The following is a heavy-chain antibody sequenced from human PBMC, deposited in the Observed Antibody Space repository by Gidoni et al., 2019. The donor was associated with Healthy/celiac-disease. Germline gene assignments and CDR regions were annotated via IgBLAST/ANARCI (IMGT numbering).Heavy chain of an antibody. CDR3: ANIAPPILTGGWFDP. Sequence: EVQLLESGGGLVQPGGSLRLSCAASGFTFSSYAMSWVRQAPGKGLELVLAISGSGGSTYYADSVKGRFTISRDNSKNTLYLQMNSLRAEDTAVYYCANIAPPILTGGWFDPWGQGTLVTVSS. V-gene: IGHV3-23*01. J-gene: IGHJ5*02. D-gene: IGHD3-9*01. CDR2: ISGSGGST. CDR1: GFTFSSYA.